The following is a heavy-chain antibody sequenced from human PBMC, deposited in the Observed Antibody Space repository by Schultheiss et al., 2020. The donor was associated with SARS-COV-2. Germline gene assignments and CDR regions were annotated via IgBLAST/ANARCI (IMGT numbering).Heavy chain of an antibody. V-gene: IGHV4-34*01. CDR1: GGSFSGYY. Sequence: SQTLSLTCAVYGGSFSGYYWSWIRQPPGKGLEWIGEINHSGSTNYNPSLKSRVTISVDTSKNKFSLKLSSVTAADTAVYYCARKGSYSSSWNSWGQGTLVTVSS. CDR2: INHSGST. D-gene: IGHD6-13*01. J-gene: IGHJ4*02. CDR3: ARKGSYSSSWNS.